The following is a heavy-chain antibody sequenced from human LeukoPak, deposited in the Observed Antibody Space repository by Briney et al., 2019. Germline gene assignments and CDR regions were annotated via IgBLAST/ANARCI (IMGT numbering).Heavy chain of an antibody. D-gene: IGHD6-13*01. CDR1: GFTFSSYS. Sequence: PGGSLRLSCAASGFTFSSYSMNWVRQAPGKGLEWVSAISGSGGSTYYADSVKGRFTISRDNSKNTLYLQMNSLRAEDTAVYYCAKGLREGSSWYREYYYYYYGMDVWGQGTTVTVSS. J-gene: IGHJ6*02. CDR2: ISGSGGST. CDR3: AKGLREGSSWYREYYYYYYGMDV. V-gene: IGHV3-23*01.